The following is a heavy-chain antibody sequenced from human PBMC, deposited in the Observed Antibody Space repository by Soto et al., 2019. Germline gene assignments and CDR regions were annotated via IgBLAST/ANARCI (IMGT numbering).Heavy chain of an antibody. D-gene: IGHD3-22*01. J-gene: IGHJ3*02. Sequence: SETLSLTCTVSGGSISSGGYYWSWIRQHPGKGLEWIGYIYYSGSTYYNPSLKSRVTISVDTSKNQFSLKLSSVTAADTAVYYCARNTYYYDSSGSRAFDIRGQGTMVTVPS. V-gene: IGHV4-31*03. CDR3: ARNTYYYDSSGSRAFDI. CDR1: GGSISSGGYY. CDR2: IYYSGST.